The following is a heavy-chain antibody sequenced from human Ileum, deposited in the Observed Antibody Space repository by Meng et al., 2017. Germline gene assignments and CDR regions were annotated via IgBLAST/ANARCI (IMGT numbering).Heavy chain of an antibody. Sequence: GESLKISCAASGFTFSNAWMSWVRQAPGKGLEWVGRIKSKTDGGTTDYAAPVKGRFTISRDDSKNTLYLQMNSLKTEDTAVYYCTTLYPGVEAKGVFDYWGQGTLVTVSS. D-gene: IGHD1-26*01. CDR2: IKSKTDGGTT. V-gene: IGHV3-15*01. CDR1: GFTFSNAW. J-gene: IGHJ4*02. CDR3: TTLYPGVEAKGVFDY.